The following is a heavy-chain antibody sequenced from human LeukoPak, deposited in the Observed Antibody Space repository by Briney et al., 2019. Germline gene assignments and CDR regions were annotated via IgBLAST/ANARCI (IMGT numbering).Heavy chain of an antibody. CDR2: TYTNGRT. CDR1: GGSFGGSQY. J-gene: IGHJ3*02. V-gene: IGHV4-39*07. CDR3: AAGKDVVGSPVGAFDI. D-gene: IGHD2-15*01. Sequence: PSETLSLTCTVAGGSFGGSQYWGWFRPGPGKGREWSGSTYTNGRTFYNPSLASRLTTPVDTSTNQISLRLTSATVADTAVFYCAAGKDVVGSPVGAFDIWGQGTMVTVSS.